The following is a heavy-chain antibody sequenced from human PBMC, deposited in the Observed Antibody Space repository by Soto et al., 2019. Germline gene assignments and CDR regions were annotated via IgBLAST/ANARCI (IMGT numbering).Heavy chain of an antibody. V-gene: IGHV3-23*01. CDR2: ISGSGGST. CDR3: ARDNYDSSGYSGPDGMDV. CDR1: GFTFRSYA. Sequence: GGSLRLSCAASGFTFRSYAMSWVRQAPGKGLEWVSAISGSGGSTYYADSVKGRFTISRDNSKNTLYLQMNSLRAEDTAVDYCARDNYDSSGYSGPDGMDVWGQGTTVTV. D-gene: IGHD3-22*01. J-gene: IGHJ6*02.